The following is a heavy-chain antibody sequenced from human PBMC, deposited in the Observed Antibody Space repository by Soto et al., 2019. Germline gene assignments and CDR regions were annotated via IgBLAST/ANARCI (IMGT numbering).Heavy chain of an antibody. D-gene: IGHD3-9*01. Sequence: ASVKVSCKASGYTFTSYGLNWVRQAPGQGLEWMGIISPYGGNTSYAQKLQGRVAMTRDTSTSTVYMELSSLRSEDTAVYYCATLTGYHGPFDYWGQGTLVTVSS. CDR2: ISPYGGNT. J-gene: IGHJ4*02. V-gene: IGHV1-46*03. CDR1: GYTFTSYG. CDR3: ATLTGYHGPFDY.